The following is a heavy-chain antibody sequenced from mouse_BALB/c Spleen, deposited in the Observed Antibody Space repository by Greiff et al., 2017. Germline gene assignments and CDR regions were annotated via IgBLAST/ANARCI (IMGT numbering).Heavy chain of an antibody. CDR2: IRLKSNNYAT. D-gene: IGHD1-1*01. CDR3: TTDGSSYRFAY. V-gene: IGHV6-6*02. J-gene: IGHJ3*01. CDR1: GFTFSNYW. Sequence: EVQVVESGGGLVQPGGSMKLSCVASGFTFSNYWMNWVRQSPEKGLEWVAEIRLKSNNYATHYAESVKGRFTISRDDSKSSVYLQMNNLRAEDTGIYYCTTDGSSYRFAYWGQGTLVTVSA.